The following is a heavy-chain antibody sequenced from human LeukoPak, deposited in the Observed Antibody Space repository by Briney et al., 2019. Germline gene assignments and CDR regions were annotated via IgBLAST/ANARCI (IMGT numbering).Heavy chain of an antibody. CDR3: ARGPDCGDGLNSFDY. V-gene: IGHV4-34*01. J-gene: IGHJ4*02. Sequence: SETLSLTCAVYGGSFSGYYWSWIRQPPGKGLEWIGEINHSGSTNYNPSLKSRVTISVDTSKNQFSLKLSSVTAADTAVYYCARGPDCGDGLNSFDYWGQGTLVTVSS. CDR1: GGSFSGYY. CDR2: INHSGST. D-gene: IGHD4-17*01.